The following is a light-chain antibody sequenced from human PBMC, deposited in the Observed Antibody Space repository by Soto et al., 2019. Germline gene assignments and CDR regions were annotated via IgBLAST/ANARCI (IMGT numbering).Light chain of an antibody. CDR1: QSVSSSY. CDR2: GAS. J-gene: IGKJ1*01. CDR3: QQYGSSPTWT. V-gene: IGKV3-20*01. Sequence: EIVLTQSPGTLSLSPGERATLSCRASQSVSSSYLAWYQQKPGQAPRLLIYGASSRATGIPDRFSGSGSGTDFTRTISRLEPGEFAVYYCQQYGSSPTWTFGQGTKVEIK.